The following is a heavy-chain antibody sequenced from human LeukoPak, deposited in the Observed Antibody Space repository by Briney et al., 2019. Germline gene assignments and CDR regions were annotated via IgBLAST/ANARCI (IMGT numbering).Heavy chain of an antibody. CDR1: GYTFSSYG. CDR2: ISAYNGNT. J-gene: IGHJ5*02. CDR3: ARDVGDIVTIPAAISVS. D-gene: IGHD2-2*01. Sequence: GASVKVSCKASGYTFSSYGISWVRQAPGQGLDWMGWISAYNGNTNYAQMVQGRVTMTTDTSTSTAYMEVRSLRSDDTAMYYCARDVGDIVTIPAAISVSWGQGTLVTVFS. V-gene: IGHV1-18*01.